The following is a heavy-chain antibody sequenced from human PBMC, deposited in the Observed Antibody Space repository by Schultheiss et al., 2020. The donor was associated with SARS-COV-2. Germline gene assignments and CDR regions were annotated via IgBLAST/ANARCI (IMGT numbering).Heavy chain of an antibody. CDR3: AKQRLDHYYDSSGYYSWFDP. V-gene: IGHV3-73*01. Sequence: GGSLRLSCAASGFTFSSYWMSWVRQASGKGLEWVGRIRSKANSYATAYAASVKGRFTISRDNSKNTLYLQMNSLRAEDTAVYYCAKQRLDHYYDSSGYYSWFDPWGQGTLVTVSS. D-gene: IGHD3-22*01. J-gene: IGHJ5*02. CDR1: GFTFSSYW. CDR2: IRSKANSYAT.